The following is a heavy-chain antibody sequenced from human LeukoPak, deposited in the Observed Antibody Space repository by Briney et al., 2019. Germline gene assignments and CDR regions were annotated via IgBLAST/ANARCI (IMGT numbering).Heavy chain of an antibody. D-gene: IGHD2-2*01. V-gene: IGHV4-34*01. CDR3: ARDSDKGYCSSTSCYPFDY. CDR2: INHSGST. Sequence: TSETLSLTCAVYGGSFSGYYWSWIRQPPGKGLEWIGEINHSGSTNYNPSLKSRVTISVGTSKNQFSLKLSSVTAADTAVYYCARDSDKGYCSSTSCYPFDYWGQGTLVTVSS. J-gene: IGHJ4*02. CDR1: GGSFSGYY.